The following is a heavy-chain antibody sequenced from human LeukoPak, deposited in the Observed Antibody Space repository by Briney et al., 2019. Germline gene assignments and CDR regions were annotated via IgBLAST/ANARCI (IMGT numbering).Heavy chain of an antibody. Sequence: PSETLSLTCTVSGGSISSSSYYWGWIRQPPGKGLEWIGSIYYSGSTYYNPSLKSRVTISVDTSKNQFSLKLSSVTAADTAVYYCAIVVVTMIDYWGQGTLVTVPS. D-gene: IGHD2-21*02. CDR1: GGSISSSSYY. V-gene: IGHV4-39*07. J-gene: IGHJ4*02. CDR2: IYYSGST. CDR3: AIVVVTMIDY.